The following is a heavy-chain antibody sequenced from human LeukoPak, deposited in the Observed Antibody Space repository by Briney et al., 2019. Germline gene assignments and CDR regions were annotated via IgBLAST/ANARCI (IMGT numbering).Heavy chain of an antibody. Sequence: GGSLRLSCVGSGFTFEDYAIHWVHQPPGKGLEWISLLNWDGSRTHYADSVKGRFTISRDNNKNSLFLQMNNLRPEDTALYYCAKTGSDDYGEYFDYWGRGTLVTVSS. D-gene: IGHD4-17*01. V-gene: IGHV3-43D*03. CDR1: GFTFEDYA. CDR3: AKTGSDDYGEYFDY. J-gene: IGHJ4*02. CDR2: LNWDGSRT.